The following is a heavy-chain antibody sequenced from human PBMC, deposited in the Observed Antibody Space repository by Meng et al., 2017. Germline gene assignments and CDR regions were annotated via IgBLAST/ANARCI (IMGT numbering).Heavy chain of an antibody. J-gene: IGHJ4*02. V-gene: IGHV4-4*02. CDR1: GGSISSSNW. D-gene: IGHD2-15*01. CDR2: IYHSGST. Sequence: VRLQASGPGLGKPSGTLSSPWVVSGGSISSSNWWSWVRQPPGKGLEWIGEIYHSGSTNYNPSLKSRVTISVDKSKNQFSLKLSSVTAADTAVYYCARVVAATTLFLDYWGQGTLVTVSS. CDR3: ARVVAATTLFLDY.